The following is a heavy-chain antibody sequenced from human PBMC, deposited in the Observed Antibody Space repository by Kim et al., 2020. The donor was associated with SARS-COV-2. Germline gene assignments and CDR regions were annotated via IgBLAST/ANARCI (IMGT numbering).Heavy chain of an antibody. CDR2: ISGSGGST. J-gene: IGHJ4*02. V-gene: IGHV3-23*01. Sequence: GGSLRLSCAASGFTFSSYAMSWVRQAPGKGLEWVSAISGSGGSTYYADSVKGRFTISRDNSKNTLYLQMNSLRAEDTAVYYCAKDALLYDSSGYSLVWDYWGQGTLVTVSS. CDR3: AKDALLYDSSGYSLVWDY. CDR1: GFTFSSYA. D-gene: IGHD3-22*01.